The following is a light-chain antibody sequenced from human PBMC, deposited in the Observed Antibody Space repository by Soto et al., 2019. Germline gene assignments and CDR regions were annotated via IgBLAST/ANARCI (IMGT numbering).Light chain of an antibody. CDR3: SSHSSSGTLV. V-gene: IGLV2-14*03. Sequence: QSALTQPASVSGSPGQSITISCTGTSSDVGAYNFVSWYQQHPGKAPKLMIYDVTNRPSGVSNRFSGSKSGNTASLTISGLQAEDEANYYCSSHSSSGTLVFGGGTKLTVL. CDR2: DVT. CDR1: SSDVGAYNF. J-gene: IGLJ2*01.